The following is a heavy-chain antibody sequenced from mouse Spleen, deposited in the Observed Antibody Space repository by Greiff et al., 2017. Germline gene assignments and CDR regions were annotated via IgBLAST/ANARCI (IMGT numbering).Heavy chain of an antibody. J-gene: IGHJ4*01. V-gene: IGHV1-52*01. D-gene: IGHD4-1*01. CDR3: ARQDNWDDYAMDY. CDR1: GYTFTSYW. CDR2: IDPSDSET. Sequence: QVQLQQPGAELVRPGSSVKLSCKASGYTFTSYWMHWVKQRPIQGLEWIGNIDPSDSETHYNQKFKDKATLTVDKSSSTAYMQLSSLTSEDSAVYYCARQDNWDDYAMDYWGQGTSVTVSS.